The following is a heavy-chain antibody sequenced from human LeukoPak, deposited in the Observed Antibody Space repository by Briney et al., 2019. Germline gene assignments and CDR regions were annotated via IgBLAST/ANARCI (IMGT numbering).Heavy chain of an antibody. CDR3: ARDLIVGANYYYYGMDV. CDR2: IIPIFGTA. V-gene: IGHV1-69*13. Sequence: ASVKVSCKASGGTFSSYAISWVRQAPGQGLEWMGGIIPIFGTASYAQKFQGRVTITADESTSTAYMELSSLRSEDTAVYYCARDLIVGANYYYYGMDVWGQGTTVTVSS. J-gene: IGHJ6*02. CDR1: GGTFSSYA. D-gene: IGHD1-26*01.